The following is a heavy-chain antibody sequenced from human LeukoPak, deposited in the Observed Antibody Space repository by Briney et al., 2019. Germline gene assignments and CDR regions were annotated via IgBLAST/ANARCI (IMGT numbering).Heavy chain of an antibody. D-gene: IGHD3-16*02. V-gene: IGHV3-23*01. CDR2: ISGSGGST. Sequence: GGSLRLSCAASGFTFDDYAMHWVRQAPGKGLEWVSAISGSGGSTYYADSVKGRFTISRDNSKNTLYLQMNSLRAEDTALYYCARGPYVWGSYRPFDAFDIWGQGTMVTVSS. CDR1: GFTFDDYA. CDR3: ARGPYVWGSYRPFDAFDI. J-gene: IGHJ3*02.